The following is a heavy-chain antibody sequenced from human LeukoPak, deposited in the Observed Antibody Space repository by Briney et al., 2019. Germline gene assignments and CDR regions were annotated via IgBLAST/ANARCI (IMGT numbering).Heavy chain of an antibody. D-gene: IGHD2-15*01. CDR1: GGTFSSYA. V-gene: IGHV1-69*01. CDR2: IIPIFGTA. J-gene: IGHJ6*03. Sequence: SVKVSCKASGGTFSSYAISWVRQAPGQGLEWMGGIIPIFGTANYAQKFQGRVTITADESTSTAYMELSRLRSEDTAVYYCARVLCSGGSCYYYYYMDVWGKGTTVTVSS. CDR3: ARVLCSGGSCYYYYYMDV.